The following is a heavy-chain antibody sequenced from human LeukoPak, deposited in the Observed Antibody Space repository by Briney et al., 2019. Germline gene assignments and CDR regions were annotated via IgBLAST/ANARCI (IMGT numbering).Heavy chain of an antibody. V-gene: IGHV4-31*03. Sequence: PSETLSLTCTVSGGSISSGGYYWSWIRQHPGKGLEWIGYIYYSGSTYYNPSLKCRVTISVDTSKNQFSLKLNSVTAADTAVYYCARRDGYNHFDYWGQGTLVTASS. CDR3: ARRDGYNHFDY. J-gene: IGHJ4*02. D-gene: IGHD5-24*01. CDR2: IYYSGST. CDR1: GGSISSGGYY.